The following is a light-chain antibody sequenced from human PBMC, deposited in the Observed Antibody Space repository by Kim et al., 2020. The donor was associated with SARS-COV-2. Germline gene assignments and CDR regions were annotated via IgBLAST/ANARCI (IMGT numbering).Light chain of an antibody. CDR3: QQSYTTPDT. CDR1: QSISSY. J-gene: IGKJ2*01. Sequence: DIQMTQSPSSLSASVGDRVTITCRASQSISSYLNWYQQKPGKAPKLLIYTAFSLQSGVPSRFSGSGSGTDFTLTISSLHPEDFATYYCQQSYTTPDTFGQGTKLEI. V-gene: IGKV1-39*01. CDR2: TAF.